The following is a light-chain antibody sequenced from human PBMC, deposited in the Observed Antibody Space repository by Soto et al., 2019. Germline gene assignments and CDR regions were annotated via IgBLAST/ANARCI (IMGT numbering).Light chain of an antibody. CDR3: QQFHYWWT. CDR1: QNIDNK. Sequence: EIVMTQSPATLSVSPGERATLSCRASQNIDNKLVWYQQKPGQVPRLLIYDASTRATGIPARFSGSGSGTEFTLTISSLQSEDFAFYYCQQFHYWWTFGQGTKAEIK. V-gene: IGKV3-15*01. J-gene: IGKJ1*01. CDR2: DAS.